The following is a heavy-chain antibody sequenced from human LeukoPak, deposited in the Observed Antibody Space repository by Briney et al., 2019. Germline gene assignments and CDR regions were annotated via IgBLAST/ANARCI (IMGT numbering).Heavy chain of an antibody. Sequence: ASVKVSCKVSGYTRTELSMHWVRQAPGKGLEWMGGFDPEDGGTISAQKFQGRVTMTEDTSTDTAYMELSSLRSEDTAVYYCATASSFNYDFWSHFDYWGQGTLVTVSS. J-gene: IGHJ4*02. CDR1: GYTRTELS. V-gene: IGHV1-24*01. CDR2: FDPEDGGT. CDR3: ATASSFNYDFWSHFDY. D-gene: IGHD3-3*01.